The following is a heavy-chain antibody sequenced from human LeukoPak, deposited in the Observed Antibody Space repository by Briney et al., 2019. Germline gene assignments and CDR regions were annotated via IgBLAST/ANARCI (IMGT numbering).Heavy chain of an antibody. V-gene: IGHV4-38-2*02. CDR2: IFHSGST. D-gene: IGHD5-24*01. CDR3: ASVEMATMEN. CDR1: GYSISTAYY. Sequence: KPSETLSLTCSVSGYSISTAYYWGWIRQPPGKGLEWIASIFHSGSTYYNPSLKSRVTISVDTSKNQFSLKLSSVTAADTAVYYCASVEMATMENWGQGTLVTVSS. J-gene: IGHJ4*02.